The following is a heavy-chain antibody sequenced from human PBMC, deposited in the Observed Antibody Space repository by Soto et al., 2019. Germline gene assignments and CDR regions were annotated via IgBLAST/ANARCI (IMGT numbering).Heavy chain of an antibody. CDR2: IKQDGSEK. D-gene: IGHD5-12*01. J-gene: IGHJ4*02. CDR3: ARVDIVATNGGGYVDY. Sequence: GGSLRLSCAASGFTFSSYWMSWVRQAPGKGLEWVANIKQDGSEKDYVDSGKGRFTISRDNAKNSLYMQMNSLRAEDTAVYYCARVDIVATNGGGYVDYWGQGTLVTVSS. V-gene: IGHV3-7*01. CDR1: GFTFSSYW.